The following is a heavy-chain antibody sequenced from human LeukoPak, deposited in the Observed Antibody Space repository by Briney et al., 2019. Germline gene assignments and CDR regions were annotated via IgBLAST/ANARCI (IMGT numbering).Heavy chain of an antibody. CDR3: ARDLVIAAAGTKYFDY. CDR2: MSGSGART. D-gene: IGHD6-13*01. V-gene: IGHV3-23*01. CDR1: GFTFSTYA. Sequence: GGSLRLSCAASGFTFSTYAMSWVRQAPGKGLEWVSTMSGSGARTYYADSVKGRFTISRDNSKNTLYLQMNSLRAEDTAVYYCARDLVIAAAGTKYFDYWGQGTLVTVSS. J-gene: IGHJ4*02.